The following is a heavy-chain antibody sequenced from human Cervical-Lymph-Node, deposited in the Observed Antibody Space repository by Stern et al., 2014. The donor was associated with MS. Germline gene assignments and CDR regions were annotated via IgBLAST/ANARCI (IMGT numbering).Heavy chain of an antibody. CDR1: GYSFTSYY. D-gene: IGHD6-13*01. V-gene: IGHV5-51*03. Sequence: EVQLVESGAEVKKPGESLKISCTGSGYSFTSYYILWVRHVPGKGLEWMGIIQPGDSETRYSPSFQGQVTISADKSINTAYLQWRSLKASDTPMYYCARTRYSSSWYTFDPWGQGTLVTVSS. J-gene: IGHJ5*02. CDR2: IQPGDSET. CDR3: ARTRYSSSWYTFDP.